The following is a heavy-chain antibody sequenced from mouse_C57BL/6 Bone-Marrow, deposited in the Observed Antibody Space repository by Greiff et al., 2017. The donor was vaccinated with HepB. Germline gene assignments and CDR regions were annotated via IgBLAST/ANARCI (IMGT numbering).Heavy chain of an antibody. J-gene: IGHJ2*01. CDR3: ARETSSYGSSAYYFDY. D-gene: IGHD1-1*01. CDR1: GYSFTSYY. Sequence: QVQLQQSGPELVKPGASVKISCKASGYSFTSYYIHWVKQRPGQGLEWIGWIYPGSGNTKYNEKFKGKATLTADTSSSTAYMQLSSLTSEDSAVYYCARETSSYGSSAYYFDYWGQGTTLTVSS. CDR2: IYPGSGNT. V-gene: IGHV1-66*01.